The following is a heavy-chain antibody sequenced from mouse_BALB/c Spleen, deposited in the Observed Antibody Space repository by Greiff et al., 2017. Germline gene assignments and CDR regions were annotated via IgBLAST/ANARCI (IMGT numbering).Heavy chain of an antibody. V-gene: IGHV2-9*02. CDR2: IWAGGST. D-gene: IGHD1-1*01. CDR3: ASLLLERAMDY. J-gene: IGHJ4*01. Sequence: VHLVESGPGLVAPSQSLSITCTVSGFSLTSYGVHWVRQPPGKGLEWLGVIWAGGSTNYNSALMSRLSISKDNSKSQVFLKMNSLQTDDTAMYYCASLLLERAMDYWGQGTSVTVSS. CDR1: GFSLTSYG.